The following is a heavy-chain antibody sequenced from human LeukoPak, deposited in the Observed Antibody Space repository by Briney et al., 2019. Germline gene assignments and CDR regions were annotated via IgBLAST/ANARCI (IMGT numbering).Heavy chain of an antibody. CDR2: INAGNGNT. CDR1: GYTFTSYG. CDR3: ARDLTMVRGVNY. D-gene: IGHD3-10*01. V-gene: IGHV1-3*01. Sequence: ASVKVSCKASGYTFTSYGISWVRQAPGQGLEWMGWINAGNGNTKYSQKFQGRVTITRDTSASTAYMELSSLRSEDTAVYYCARDLTMVRGVNYWGQGTLVTVSS. J-gene: IGHJ4*02.